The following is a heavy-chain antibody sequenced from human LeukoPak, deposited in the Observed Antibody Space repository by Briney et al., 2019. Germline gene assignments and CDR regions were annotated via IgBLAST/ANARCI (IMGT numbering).Heavy chain of an antibody. D-gene: IGHD3-10*01. V-gene: IGHV3-7*01. J-gene: IGHJ5*02. CDR3: ARTREYYYGSGSLAEPNWFDP. Sequence: GGSLRLSCAASGFTFSSYWMSWVRQAPGKGLEWVANIKQDGSEKYYVDSVKGRFTISRDNAKNSLYLQMNSLRAEDTAVYYCARTREYYYGSGSLAEPNWFDPWGQGTLVTVSS. CDR2: IKQDGSEK. CDR1: GFTFSSYW.